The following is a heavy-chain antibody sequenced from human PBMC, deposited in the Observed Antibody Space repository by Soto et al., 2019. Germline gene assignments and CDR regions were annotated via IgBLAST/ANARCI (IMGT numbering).Heavy chain of an antibody. J-gene: IGHJ4*02. V-gene: IGHV3-74*01. Sequence: EVQLVESGGGLVQPGGSLRLSCAASGFTFSSYWMHWVRHVAEKGLVWVSRIKSDGSSTNYADSVKGRFTISRDNAKNTLYLQMNSLRAEDTAVYYCARGGPISTSSWYPYWGQGTLVTVSS. CDR2: IKSDGSST. CDR3: ARGGPISTSSWYPY. CDR1: GFTFSSYW. D-gene: IGHD6-13*01.